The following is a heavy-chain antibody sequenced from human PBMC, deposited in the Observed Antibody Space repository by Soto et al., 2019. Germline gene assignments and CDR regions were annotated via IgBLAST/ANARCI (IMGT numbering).Heavy chain of an antibody. J-gene: IGHJ3*02. V-gene: IGHV3-30*18. Sequence: PGGSLRLSCAASGFTFSSYGMHWVRQAPGKGLEWVAVISYDGSNKYYADSVKGRFTISRDNSKNTLYLQMNSLRAEDTAVYYCAKDHPGAFDIWGQGTMVTVSS. CDR2: ISYDGSNK. CDR3: AKDHPGAFDI. CDR1: GFTFSSYG.